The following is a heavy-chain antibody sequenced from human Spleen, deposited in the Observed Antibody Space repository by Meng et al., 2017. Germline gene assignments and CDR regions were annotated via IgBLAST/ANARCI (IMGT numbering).Heavy chain of an antibody. CDR2: FDPEDGET. CDR3: ATDRLRYFDWSPTFDY. Sequence: QGQLGQSGAEVKKPGAVVKVSCKVSGYTLTELSMHWVRQAPGKGLEWMGGFDPEDGETIYAQKFQGRVTMTEDTSTDTAYMELSSLRSEDTAVYYCATDRLRYFDWSPTFDYWGQGTLVTVSS. D-gene: IGHD3-9*01. J-gene: IGHJ4*02. CDR1: GYTLTELS. V-gene: IGHV1-24*01.